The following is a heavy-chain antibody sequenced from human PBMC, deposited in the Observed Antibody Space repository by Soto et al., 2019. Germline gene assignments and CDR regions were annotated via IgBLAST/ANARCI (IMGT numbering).Heavy chain of an antibody. CDR3: ARDKITGLFDY. D-gene: IGHD2-8*02. CDR1: GDSISSTHW. CDR2: IYQSGST. J-gene: IGHJ4*02. Sequence: SETLSLTCAVSGDSISSTHWWNWVRQPPGKGLEWIGEIYQSGSTNYNPSLKSRVTISVDTSKNQFSLKLTSVTAADTAVYYCARDKITGLFDYWGQGTLVTVSS. V-gene: IGHV4-4*02.